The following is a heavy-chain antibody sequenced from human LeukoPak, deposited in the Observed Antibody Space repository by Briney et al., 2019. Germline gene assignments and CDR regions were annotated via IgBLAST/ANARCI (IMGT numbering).Heavy chain of an antibody. Sequence: GRSLRLSCAASGFTFSSYGMHWVRQAPGKGLEWVAVISYDGSNKYYADSVKGRFTISRDNSKNTLYLQMNSLRAEDTAVYYCANLEEQLEDFDYWGQGTRVTVSS. CDR2: ISYDGSNK. V-gene: IGHV3-30*18. J-gene: IGHJ4*02. D-gene: IGHD1-1*01. CDR1: GFTFSSYG. CDR3: ANLEEQLEDFDY.